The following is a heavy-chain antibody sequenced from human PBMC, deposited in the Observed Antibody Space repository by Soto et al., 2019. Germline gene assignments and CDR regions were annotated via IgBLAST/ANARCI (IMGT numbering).Heavy chain of an antibody. V-gene: IGHV3-23*01. Sequence: GSLRLSCAASGFTFSSYAMSWVRQAPGKGLEWVSAISGSGGSTYYADSVKGRFTISRDNSKNTLYLQMNSLRAEDTAVYYCAKRSGYWNLSLPFDYWGQGTLVTVSS. CDR2: ISGSGGST. D-gene: IGHD1-7*01. J-gene: IGHJ4*02. CDR1: GFTFSSYA. CDR3: AKRSGYWNLSLPFDY.